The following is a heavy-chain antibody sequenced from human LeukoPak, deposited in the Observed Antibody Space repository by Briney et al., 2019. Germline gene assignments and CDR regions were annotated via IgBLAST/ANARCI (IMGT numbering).Heavy chain of an antibody. CDR1: GGNFNTYA. J-gene: IGHJ5*02. D-gene: IGHD6-25*01. V-gene: IGHV1-69*13. CDR2: IIPIFGTA. CDR3: ARDQSAAWNWFDP. Sequence: SVKVSCKASGGNFNTYAISWVRQAPGQGLEWMGGIIPIFGTANYAQKFQGRVTITADESTSTAYMELSSLRSEDTAVYYCARDQSAAWNWFDPWGQGTLVTVSS.